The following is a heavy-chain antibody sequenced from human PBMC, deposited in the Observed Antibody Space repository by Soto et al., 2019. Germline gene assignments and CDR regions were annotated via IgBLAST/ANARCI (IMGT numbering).Heavy chain of an antibody. D-gene: IGHD2-15*01. CDR2: ISFDGTSE. CDR3: ARPIPRWSYHYGMDV. V-gene: IGHV3-30-3*01. CDR1: EFTFTSYA. J-gene: IGHJ6*02. Sequence: QLVESGGRGVQPGRSLRLSCAASEFTFTSYAMHWVRQAPGRGMEWVALISFDGTSEYYADSVKGRFIISRDTSKTMVYLQMNSLRPDDTAIYYCARPIPRWSYHYGMDVWGQGTTVTVSS.